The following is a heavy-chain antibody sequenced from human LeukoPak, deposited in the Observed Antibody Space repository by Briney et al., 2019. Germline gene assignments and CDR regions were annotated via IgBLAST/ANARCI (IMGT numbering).Heavy chain of an antibody. CDR1: GGTFSSYA. J-gene: IGHJ4*02. V-gene: IGHV1-69*04. D-gene: IGHD3-22*01. CDR3: ARDLVYYDSSGYYPYFDY. CDR2: IIPILGIA. Sequence: SVKVSCKASGGTFSSYAISWVRQAPGQGLEWMGRIIPILGIANYAQKFQGRVTITADKSTSTAYMEVSSLRSEDTAVYYCARDLVYYDSSGYYPYFDYWGQGTLVTVSS.